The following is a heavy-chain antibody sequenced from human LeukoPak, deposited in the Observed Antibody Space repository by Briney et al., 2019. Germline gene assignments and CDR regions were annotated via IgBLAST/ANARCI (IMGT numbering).Heavy chain of an antibody. J-gene: IGHJ1*01. V-gene: IGHV4-39*02. CDR2: IYYSGTT. CDR3: ARGPTLKYFHH. Sequence: SEILSLTCTVSGGSISSTTYYWGWIRQPPGKGLEWIGTIYYSGTTYYNPSLKSRVTISVDTSKNQFSLELSSMTAADTAVYYCARGPTLKYFHHWGQGTLVSVSS. CDR1: GGSISSTTYY.